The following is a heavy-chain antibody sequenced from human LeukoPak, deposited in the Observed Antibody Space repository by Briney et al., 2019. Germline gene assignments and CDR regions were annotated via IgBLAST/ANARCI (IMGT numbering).Heavy chain of an antibody. CDR1: GFTFSSSA. CDR3: AANPAPSAKNYDYIWGSYRSYNWFDP. CDR2: IVVGSGNT. V-gene: IGHV1-58*01. J-gene: IGHJ5*02. Sequence: SVKVSCKASGFTFSSSAVQWVRQARGQRLEWIGWIVVGSGNTHCAQKFQERVTITRDMSTSTAYMELSSLRSEDTAVYYCAANPAPSAKNYDYIWGSYRSYNWFDPWGQGTMVTVSS. D-gene: IGHD3-16*02.